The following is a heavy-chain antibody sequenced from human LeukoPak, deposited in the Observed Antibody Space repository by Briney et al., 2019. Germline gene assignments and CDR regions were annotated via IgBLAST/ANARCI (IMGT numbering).Heavy chain of an antibody. J-gene: IGHJ6*02. Sequence: SETQSLTCTVSGDSISSHYWSWIRQPPGRGLECVGYIYYSGRTNYNTSLTSRVTISVDTSKNQFSLKLSSVTAADTAVYYCARDQVESRIDWVAAAGTDYYYYYGMDVWGQGTTVTVSS. CDR2: IYYSGRT. D-gene: IGHD6-13*01. CDR3: ARDQVESRIDWVAAAGTDYYYYYGMDV. V-gene: IGHV4-59*11. CDR1: GDSISSHY.